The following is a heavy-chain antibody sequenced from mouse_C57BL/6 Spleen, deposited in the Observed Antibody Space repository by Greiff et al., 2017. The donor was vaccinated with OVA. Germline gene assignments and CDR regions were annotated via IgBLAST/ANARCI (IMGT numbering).Heavy chain of an antibody. V-gene: IGHV14-4*01. CDR2: IDPENGDT. J-gene: IGHJ4*01. CDR1: GFNIKDDY. Sequence: VQLKESGAELVRPGASVKLSCTASGFNIKDDYMHWVKQRPEQGLEWIGWIDPENGDTEYASQFQGKATITADTSSNTAYLQLSSLTSEDTSVYYCTPTGTGYAMDYWGQGTSVTVSS. CDR3: TPTGTGYAMDY. D-gene: IGHD4-1*01.